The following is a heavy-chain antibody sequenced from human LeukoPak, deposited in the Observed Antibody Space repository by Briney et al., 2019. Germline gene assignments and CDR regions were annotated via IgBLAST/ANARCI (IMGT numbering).Heavy chain of an antibody. CDR3: ARDENGYSLVIGVNYYYGMDV. Sequence: SSVKVSCKASGGTFSSYAISWVRQAPGQGLEWMGRIIPILGIANYAQKLQGRVTITADKSTSTAYMELSSLRSEDTAVYYCARDENGYSLVIGVNYYYGMDVWGQGTTVTVSS. CDR1: GGTFSSYA. J-gene: IGHJ6*02. V-gene: IGHV1-69*04. CDR2: IIPILGIA. D-gene: IGHD3-16*02.